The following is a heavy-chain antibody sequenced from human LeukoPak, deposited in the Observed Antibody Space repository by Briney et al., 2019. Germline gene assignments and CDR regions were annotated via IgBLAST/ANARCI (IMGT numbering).Heavy chain of an antibody. CDR1: GFTFSSYA. Sequence: QPGGSLRLSCAASGFTFSSYAISWVRQAPGKGLEWVSAISGSGGSTYYADSVKGRFTISRDNSKNTLYLQMNSLRAEDTAVYYCAKERGRIVVVITGNNWFDPWGQGTLVTVSS. V-gene: IGHV3-23*01. D-gene: IGHD3-22*01. CDR3: AKERGRIVVVITGNNWFDP. CDR2: ISGSGGST. J-gene: IGHJ5*02.